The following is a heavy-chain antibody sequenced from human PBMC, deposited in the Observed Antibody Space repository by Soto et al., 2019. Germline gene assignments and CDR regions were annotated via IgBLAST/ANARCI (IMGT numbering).Heavy chain of an antibody. CDR1: GFTFSSYS. CDR3: AGKAHCSSTSCYVVFDP. Sequence: PGGSLRLSCAASGFTFSSYSMNWVRQAPGKGLEWVSSISSSSSYIYYADSVKGRFTISRDNAKNSLYLQMNSLRAEDTAVYYCAGKAHCSSTSCYVVFDPWGQGTPVTVSS. V-gene: IGHV3-21*01. D-gene: IGHD2-2*01. CDR2: ISSSSSYI. J-gene: IGHJ5*02.